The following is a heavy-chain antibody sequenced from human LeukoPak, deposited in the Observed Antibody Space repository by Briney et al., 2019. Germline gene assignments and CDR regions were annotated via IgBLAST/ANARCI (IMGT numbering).Heavy chain of an antibody. D-gene: IGHD4-17*01. J-gene: IGHJ3*02. Sequence: SETLSLTCTVSGGSISSSSYYWGWIRQPPGKGLEWIGSIYYSGSTYYNPSLKSRVTISVDTSKNQFSLKLSSVTAADTAVYYCARDLGYGDYLGAFDIWGQGTMVTVSS. V-gene: IGHV4-39*07. CDR1: GGSISSSSYY. CDR2: IYYSGST. CDR3: ARDLGYGDYLGAFDI.